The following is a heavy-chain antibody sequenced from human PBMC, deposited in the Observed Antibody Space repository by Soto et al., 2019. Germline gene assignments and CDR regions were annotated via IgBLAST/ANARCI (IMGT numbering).Heavy chain of an antibody. CDR1: GYTFTTYG. CDR2: ISAYNGNT. V-gene: IGHV1-18*01. J-gene: IGHJ4*02. Sequence: QVLLVQSGAEVKKPGASVKVSCKASGYTFTTYGISWVRQAPGQGLEWMGWISAYNGNTNYAQNLQGRLTMTTDTSTSTAYMELRSLRVDDTAVYYCAREGYYYGSGSPLGYWGQGTLVTVSS. D-gene: IGHD3-10*01. CDR3: AREGYYYGSGSPLGY.